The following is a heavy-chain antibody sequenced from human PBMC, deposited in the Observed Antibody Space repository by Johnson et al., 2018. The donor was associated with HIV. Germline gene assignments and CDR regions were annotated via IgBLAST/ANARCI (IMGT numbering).Heavy chain of an antibody. V-gene: IGHV3-30*03. CDR2: ISYDGGNK. D-gene: IGHD3-9*01. J-gene: IGHJ3*01. CDR1: GFIFSGFG. Sequence: QVQLVESGGGSVKPGGSLRLSCAASGFIFSGFGLHWVRQAPGKGLEWVASISYDGGNKYYADSVRGRITISRDNSKNNLYLQMNSLRPEDTAVYYCARERFSDMLTGYHAFDGWGQGTMVTVSS. CDR3: ARERFSDMLTGYHAFDG.